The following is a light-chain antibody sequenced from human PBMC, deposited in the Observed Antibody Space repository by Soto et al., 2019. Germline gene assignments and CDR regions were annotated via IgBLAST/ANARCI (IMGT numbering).Light chain of an antibody. CDR3: QQYNSYSPWT. Sequence: DIRVTQSPSTLSASVGDRVTITCRASQSISSWLAWYQQKPGKAPKLLIYDASSLESGVPSRFSGSGSGTEFTLTSSSLQPDDFATYYCQQYNSYSPWTFGQGTKVEIK. CDR1: QSISSW. V-gene: IGKV1-5*01. J-gene: IGKJ1*01. CDR2: DAS.